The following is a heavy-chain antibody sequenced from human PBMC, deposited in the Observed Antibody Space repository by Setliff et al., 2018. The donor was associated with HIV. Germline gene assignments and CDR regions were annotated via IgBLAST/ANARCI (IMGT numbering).Heavy chain of an antibody. Sequence: SETLSLTCTVSGGSISSGGYYWSWIRQHPGKGLEWIGRIYTSGSTNYNPSLKSRVTISVETSKNQFSLNLSSVTAADTAMYYCARGRGAYDNFWSGYYYGLDVWGQGTTVTVSS. V-gene: IGHV4-61*02. CDR3: ARGRGAYDNFWSGYYYGLDV. CDR1: GGSISSGGYY. J-gene: IGHJ6*02. D-gene: IGHD3-3*01. CDR2: IYTSGST.